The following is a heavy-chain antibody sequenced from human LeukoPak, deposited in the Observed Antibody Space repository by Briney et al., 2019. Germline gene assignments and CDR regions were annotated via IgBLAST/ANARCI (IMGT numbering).Heavy chain of an antibody. CDR1: GFTFSSYA. J-gene: IGHJ3*02. Sequence: PGGSLRLSCAASGFTFSSYAMSWVRQAPGKGLEWVSAIGGSGGSTYYADSVKGRFTISRDNSKNTLYLQMNSLRAEDTAVYYCAKDSVVVVPAAIRENAFDIWGQGTMVTVSS. CDR3: AKDSVVVVPAAIRENAFDI. D-gene: IGHD2-2*01. V-gene: IGHV3-23*01. CDR2: IGGSGGST.